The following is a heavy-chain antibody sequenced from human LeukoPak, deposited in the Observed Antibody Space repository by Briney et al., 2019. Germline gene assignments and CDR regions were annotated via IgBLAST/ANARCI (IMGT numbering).Heavy chain of an antibody. Sequence: SVKVSCKDSGYTFTSYDINWVRQATGPRLEWPGWMNPNSGNTGYAQKFQGRVTMTRNTSISTAYMELSSLRSEDTAVYYCARVKRWLQLQPFDYWGQGTLVTVSS. CDR1: GYTFTSYD. CDR3: ARVKRWLQLQPFDY. J-gene: IGHJ4*02. D-gene: IGHD5-24*01. V-gene: IGHV1-8*01. CDR2: MNPNSGNT.